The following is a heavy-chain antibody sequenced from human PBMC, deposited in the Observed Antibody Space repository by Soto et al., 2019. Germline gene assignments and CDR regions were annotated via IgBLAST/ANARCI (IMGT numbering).Heavy chain of an antibody. CDR3: GNDTTSLTVVPDY. CDR1: GFTFSAYG. V-gene: IGHV3-30*18. CDR2: ISYDGSDE. D-gene: IGHD1-26*01. Sequence: QVQLVESGGGVVQPGRSLRLSCAASGFTFSAYGMHWVRQAPGKGLEWVAAISYDGSDEYYADSVKGRFTISRDNSKDILYLQMNSLRAEDTALYNCGNDTTSLTVVPDYWGQGTLVTVSS. J-gene: IGHJ4*02.